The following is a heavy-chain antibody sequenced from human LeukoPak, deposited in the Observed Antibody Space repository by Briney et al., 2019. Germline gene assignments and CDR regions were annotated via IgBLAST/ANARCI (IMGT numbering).Heavy chain of an antibody. CDR2: IRQDGSEK. D-gene: IGHD1-14*01. CDR1: GFTFSSYW. CDR3: ARDLGNHAVTGSPRYFDY. V-gene: IGHV3-7*01. Sequence: GGSLRLSCAASGFTFSSYWMSWVRQAPGKGLEWVANIRQDGSEKYYVDSVKGRFTISRDNAKNSLYLQMNSLRAEDTAVYYCARDLGNHAVTGSPRYFDYWGQGTLVTVSS. J-gene: IGHJ4*02.